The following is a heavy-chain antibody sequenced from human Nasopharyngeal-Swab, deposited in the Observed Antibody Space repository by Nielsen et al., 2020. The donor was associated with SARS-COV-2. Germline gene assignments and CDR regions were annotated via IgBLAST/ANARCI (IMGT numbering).Heavy chain of an antibody. D-gene: IGHD6-13*01. CDR2: ISAYNGNT. Sequence: SCPASGFTFTSYCISWVRQAPGQGLEWMGWISAYNGNTNYAQKLQGRVTMTTDTSTSTAYMELRSLRSDDTAVYYCARKPGIAAAGTLDYWGQGTLVTVSS. J-gene: IGHJ4*02. CDR3: ARKPGIAAAGTLDY. CDR1: GFTFTSYC. V-gene: IGHV1-18*04.